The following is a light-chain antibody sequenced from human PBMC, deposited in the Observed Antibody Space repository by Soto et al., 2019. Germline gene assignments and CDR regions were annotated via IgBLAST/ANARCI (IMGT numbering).Light chain of an antibody. CDR3: QQYYSYPQIT. Sequence: DIQMTQSPSTLSASVGDRVTVTCRASQSVSGWLAWYQQKPGEAPKLLIYAASSLQSGVPSRFSGSGSGTDFTLTISCLQSEDFATYYCQQYYSYPQITFGQGTRLEIK. J-gene: IGKJ5*01. V-gene: IGKV1-5*01. CDR2: AAS. CDR1: QSVSGW.